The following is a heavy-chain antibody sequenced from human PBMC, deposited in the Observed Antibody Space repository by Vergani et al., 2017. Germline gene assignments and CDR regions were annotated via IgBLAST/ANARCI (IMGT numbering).Heavy chain of an antibody. D-gene: IGHD1-14*01. Sequence: QVQLVESGGGVVQPGRSLRLSCAASGFTFNQYGMHWVRQAPGKGLEWVAVTWYDGNNKQYADSVKGRFTISSDNSKSTMYLQMNSLRDEDTGVYYCARGCRLFYNRYAPGAQGTL. CDR1: GFTFNQYG. V-gene: IGHV3-33*01. CDR2: TWYDGNNK. CDR3: ARGCRLFYNRYAP. J-gene: IGHJ5*02.